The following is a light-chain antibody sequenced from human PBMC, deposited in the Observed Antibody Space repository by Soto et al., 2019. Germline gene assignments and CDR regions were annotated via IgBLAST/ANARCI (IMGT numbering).Light chain of an antibody. Sequence: IQMTQSPSSLSVSVGDRVTITCRASQSITNYLNWYQQKPGKAPKLLVYAAASLQSGVPSRFSANGSGTDFTLTISSLQPEDFATYYSQQSDSYPYTFGQGTKLEIK. V-gene: IGKV1-39*01. CDR3: QQSDSYPYT. CDR1: QSITNY. CDR2: AAA. J-gene: IGKJ2*01.